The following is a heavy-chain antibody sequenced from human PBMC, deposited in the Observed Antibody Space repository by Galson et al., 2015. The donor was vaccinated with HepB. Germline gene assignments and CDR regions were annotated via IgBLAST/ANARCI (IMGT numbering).Heavy chain of an antibody. Sequence: SLRLSCAASGFTFDDYAMHWVRQAPGKGLEWVSGISWNSGSIGYADSVKGRFTISRDNAKNSLYLQMNSLRVEDTAVYYCAKRNNEIDSWGQGTLVTVSS. D-gene: IGHD1/OR15-1a*01. CDR2: ISWNSGSI. J-gene: IGHJ4*02. CDR3: AKRNNEIDS. V-gene: IGHV3-9*01. CDR1: GFTFDDYA.